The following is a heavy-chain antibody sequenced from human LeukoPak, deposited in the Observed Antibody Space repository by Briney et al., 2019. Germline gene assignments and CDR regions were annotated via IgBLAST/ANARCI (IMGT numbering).Heavy chain of an antibody. CDR3: VRLRRNSDTSGFYYYYDY. Sequence: GGSLRLSCAASGYTFSSYSINWVRQAPGKGLEWVSSISVRSNYIYYADSVRGRFGISRDDARDSLYLQMNSLRAEDTAVYYCVRLRRNSDTSGFYYYYDYWGQGTLVTVSS. D-gene: IGHD3-22*01. CDR2: ISVRSNYI. V-gene: IGHV3-21*01. CDR1: GYTFSSYS. J-gene: IGHJ4*02.